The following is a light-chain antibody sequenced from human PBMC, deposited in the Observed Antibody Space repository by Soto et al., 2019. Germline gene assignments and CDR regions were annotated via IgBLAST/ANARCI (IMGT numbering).Light chain of an antibody. J-gene: IGKJ4*01. CDR1: QDVKIW. Sequence: IQMTQSPSSVSASVGDRVTITCRASQDVKIWLAWYQQKPGKAPKLLINAASTLHTGVPSRFSGSGAGTEFNFTISAVQPEDFATYYCQQGINFPLTFGGGTRVEIK. CDR2: AAS. CDR3: QQGINFPLT. V-gene: IGKV1-12*01.